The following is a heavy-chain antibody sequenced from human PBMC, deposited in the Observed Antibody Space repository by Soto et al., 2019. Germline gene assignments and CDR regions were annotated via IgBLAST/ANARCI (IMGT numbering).Heavy chain of an antibody. D-gene: IGHD2-8*01. Sequence: SGPTLVNPTQTLTLTCIFSGFSFNTRGVGVGWFRQPPGKALEWLALIFWDDDKRYSPSLQSRLTITKDTSKNQVVLTMTNMDPVDTAKYYCPQRSVLGERYPYDAFDIWGQGTMVTVSS. V-gene: IGHV2-5*02. CDR3: PQRSVLGERYPYDAFDI. J-gene: IGHJ3*02. CDR1: GFSFNTRGVG. CDR2: IFWDDDK.